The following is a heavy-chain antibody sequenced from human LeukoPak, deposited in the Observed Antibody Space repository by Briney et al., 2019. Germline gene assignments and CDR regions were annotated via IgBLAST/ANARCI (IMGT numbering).Heavy chain of an antibody. Sequence: GASVKVSCTASGYTFTSYGISWVRQAPGQGLEWMGWISTYNGNTNYAQKLQGRVTLTRDTSTSTAYMELRSLRPDDTAVYYCARGGVGGGYYLYYFDYWGQGTLVTVSS. J-gene: IGHJ4*02. V-gene: IGHV1-18*01. CDR3: ARGGVGGGYYLYYFDY. D-gene: IGHD3-22*01. CDR1: GYTFTSYG. CDR2: ISTYNGNT.